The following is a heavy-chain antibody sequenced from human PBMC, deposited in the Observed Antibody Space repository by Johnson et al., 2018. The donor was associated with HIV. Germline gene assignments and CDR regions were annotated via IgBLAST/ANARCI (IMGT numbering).Heavy chain of an antibody. CDR3: ARDNGGAFDI. Sequence: VQLVESGGGLVQPGGSLRLSCAASGFTVSSNYMSWVRQAPGTGLEWVSRINTDGTNSAFAAFLKGRSTISRDNAKSTLYLQMNSLRAEDTAVDYCARDNGGAFDIWGPGTMVTVSS. D-gene: IGHD4-23*01. CDR1: GFTVSSNY. J-gene: IGHJ3*02. V-gene: IGHV3-74*01. CDR2: INTDGTNS.